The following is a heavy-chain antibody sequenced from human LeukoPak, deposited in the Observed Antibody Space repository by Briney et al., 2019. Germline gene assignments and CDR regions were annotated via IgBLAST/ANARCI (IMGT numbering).Heavy chain of an antibody. CDR3: AREGRWDYYYYMDV. CDR1: GFTFTTYW. V-gene: IGHV3-7*01. CDR2: INQDGTEK. J-gene: IGHJ6*03. Sequence: GESLRLSCAASGFTFTTYWMAWVRQFPGKGLEWVANINQDGTEKYSVDSVKGRFTISRDNAKNSLYLQMNSLRAEDTAVYYCAREGRWDYYYYMDVWGKGTTVTVSS. D-gene: IGHD6-13*01.